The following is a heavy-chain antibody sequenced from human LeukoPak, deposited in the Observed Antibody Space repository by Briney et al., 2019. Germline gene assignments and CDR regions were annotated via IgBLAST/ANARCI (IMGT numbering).Heavy chain of an antibody. CDR2: VSGSGVST. CDR1: GFTFSSYA. D-gene: IGHD3-10*01. J-gene: IGHJ4*02. Sequence: PGGSLRLSCATSGFTFSSYAMNWVRQAPGKGLEWVASVSGSGVSTYYADSVKGRFTISRDNSRNTLYLQMNSLRAEDTAAYYCTKDHGSYGPGSLLFDYWGQGTLVTVSS. V-gene: IGHV3-23*01. CDR3: TKDHGSYGPGSLLFDY.